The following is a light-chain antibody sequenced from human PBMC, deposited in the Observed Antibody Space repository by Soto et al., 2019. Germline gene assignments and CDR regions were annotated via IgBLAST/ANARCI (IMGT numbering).Light chain of an antibody. CDR1: QSFSSSY. V-gene: IGKV3-20*01. J-gene: IGKJ1*01. CDR2: GAS. CDR3: QQYGSSGT. Sequence: EIVLTQSPGTLSLSPGERATLSCRASQSFSSSYLAWYQQRPGQGPRLLIYGASNRATGIPDRFSGSGSGTDFTLTISRLEPEDFAVYYCQQYGSSGTFGQGTKVDIK.